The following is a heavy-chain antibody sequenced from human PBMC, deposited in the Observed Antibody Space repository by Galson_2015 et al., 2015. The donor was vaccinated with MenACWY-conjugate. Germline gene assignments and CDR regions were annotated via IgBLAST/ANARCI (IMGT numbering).Heavy chain of an antibody. CDR3: ASLGYCSTTSCYAFDD. Sequence: LSLTCTVSGGSISSNSYYWGWIRQPPGKGLEWIGSICYSGSTYNNPSLKSRVTVSVDTSKNQFSLKLSSVTAADTAVYYCASLGYCSTTSCYAFDDWGQGTLVTVSS. CDR2: ICYSGST. CDR1: GGSISSNSYY. J-gene: IGHJ4*02. D-gene: IGHD2-2*01. V-gene: IGHV4-39*01.